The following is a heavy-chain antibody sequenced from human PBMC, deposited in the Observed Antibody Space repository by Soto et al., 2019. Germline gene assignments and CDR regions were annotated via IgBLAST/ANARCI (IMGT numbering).Heavy chain of an antibody. CDR2: IYYTGST. V-gene: IGHV4-59*01. Sequence: PWETLSLTCTVWGDSINNYYWSWIRQPPGKRLEWIGYIYYTGSTTYNPSLESRVTMSVDTSKNQFSLKLSSVNAADTAVYYCAKYRRTEAEGFTLDYWGQGTLVTVYS. CDR3: AKYRRTEAEGFTLDY. J-gene: IGHJ4*02. CDR1: GDSINNYY. D-gene: IGHD6-13*01.